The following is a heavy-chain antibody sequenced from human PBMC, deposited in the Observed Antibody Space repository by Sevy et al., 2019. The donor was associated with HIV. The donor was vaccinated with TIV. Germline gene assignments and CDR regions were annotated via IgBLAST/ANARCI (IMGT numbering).Heavy chain of an antibody. J-gene: IGHJ6*03. CDR1: GYTFSSYA. CDR2: VSAYNGNT. CDR3: AGLYSGYMDV. V-gene: IGHV1-18*01. Sequence: ASVKVSCKASGYTFSSYAISWVRQAPGQGLEWMGWVSAYNGNTNYAQKLQGRVTMTTDTSTSTTYMELTSLRSDDTAVYYGAGLYSGYMDVWGKGTTVTVSS. D-gene: IGHD3-10*02.